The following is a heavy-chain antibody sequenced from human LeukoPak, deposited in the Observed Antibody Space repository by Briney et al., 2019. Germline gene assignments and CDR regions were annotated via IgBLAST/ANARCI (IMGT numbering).Heavy chain of an antibody. CDR1: GFTFSNYW. CDR2: ISGSGGST. V-gene: IGHV3-23*01. Sequence: GGSLRLSCAASGFTFSNYWMSWVRQAPGKGLEWVSAISGSGGSTYYADSVKGRFTISRDNSKNTLYLQMNSLRAEDTAVYYCANSLRLYYYDSSGYFDYWGQGTLVTVSS. J-gene: IGHJ4*02. D-gene: IGHD3-22*01. CDR3: ANSLRLYYYDSSGYFDY.